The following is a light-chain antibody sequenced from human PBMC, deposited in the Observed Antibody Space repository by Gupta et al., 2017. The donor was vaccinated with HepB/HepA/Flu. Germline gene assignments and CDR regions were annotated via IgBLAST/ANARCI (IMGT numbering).Light chain of an antibody. CDR3: QQKDNASTT. CDR2: GTS. CDR1: ESVRRNY. V-gene: IGKV3-20*01. J-gene: IGKJ1*01. Sequence: EIVFTQSPDTLSLSPGVRASLSCRASESVRRNYLAWYQQKPGQSPRLLIYGTSGRATGVPDRFSGSGSGTEFTLTISRLEPEDFAVYYCQQKDNASTTFGQGTRVEIK.